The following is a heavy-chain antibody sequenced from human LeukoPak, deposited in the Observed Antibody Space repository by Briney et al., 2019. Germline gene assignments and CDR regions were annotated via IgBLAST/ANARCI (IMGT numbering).Heavy chain of an antibody. J-gene: IGHJ4*02. CDR2: ISGSGGST. CDR1: GFTFSSYA. D-gene: IGHD3-22*01. Sequence: GGSLRLSCAASGFTFSSYAMSWVRQAPGKGLEWVSAISGSGGSTYYADSAKGRFTISRDNSKNTLYLQMNSLRAEDTAVYYCAKLYYYDSSVDYWGQGTLVTVSS. V-gene: IGHV3-23*01. CDR3: AKLYYYDSSVDY.